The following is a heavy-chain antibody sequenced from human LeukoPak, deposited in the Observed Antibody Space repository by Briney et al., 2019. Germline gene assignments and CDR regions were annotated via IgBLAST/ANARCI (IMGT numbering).Heavy chain of an antibody. V-gene: IGHV4-34*01. CDR3: AREADYDSSGYYIGY. D-gene: IGHD3-22*01. J-gene: IGHJ4*02. Sequence: SETLSLTCAVYGGSFSGYYWSWIRQPPGKGLEWIGEINHSGCTNYNPSLKSRVTISVDTSKNQFSLKLSSVTAADTAVYYCAREADYDSSGYYIGYWGQGTLVTVSS. CDR1: GGSFSGYY. CDR2: INHSGCT.